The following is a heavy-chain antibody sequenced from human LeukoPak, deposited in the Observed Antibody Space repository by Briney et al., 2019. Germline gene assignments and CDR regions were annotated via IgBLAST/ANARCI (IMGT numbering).Heavy chain of an antibody. CDR2: IPSSGPIT. D-gene: IGHD3-3*01. J-gene: IGHJ5*02. Sequence: GGSLRLSCVASGFTFSNYGMHWVRQAPGKGLEWVSGIPSSGPITYYADSVKGRFTISRDNSKNTLYLQMNSLTAEDTGIYYCANRVAQHDSWGQGTLVTVSS. CDR3: ANRVAQHDS. V-gene: IGHV3-NL1*01. CDR1: GFTFSNYG.